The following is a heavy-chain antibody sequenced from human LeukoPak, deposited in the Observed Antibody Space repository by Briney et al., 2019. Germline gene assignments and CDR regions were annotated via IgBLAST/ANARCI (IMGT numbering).Heavy chain of an antibody. CDR1: GFIVSSNY. D-gene: IGHD4-23*01. CDR3: ARRAGGYSHPYDY. V-gene: IGHV3-53*01. Sequence: GGSLRLSCAASGFIVSSNYMSWVRQAPGKGLKWVSLIYSGGSTDYTDSVKGRFTISRDNSKNTLYLQMNSLRAEDTAVYYCARRAGGYSHPYDYWGQGTLVTVSS. J-gene: IGHJ4*02. CDR2: IYSGGST.